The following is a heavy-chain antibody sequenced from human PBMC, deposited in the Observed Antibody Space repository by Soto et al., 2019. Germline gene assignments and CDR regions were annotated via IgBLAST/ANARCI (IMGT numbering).Heavy chain of an antibody. V-gene: IGHV4-30-4*01. D-gene: IGHD3-10*01. Sequence: QVQLQESGPGLVKPSQTLSLTCTVSGGSISSGDYYWSWIRQPPGKGLEWIGYIYYSGSTYYNPSLKSRVTISVETSKNQFSLKLSSVTAADTAVYYWARLHYGSGSYYWYFDLWGRGTLVTVSS. CDR3: ARLHYGSGSYYWYFDL. CDR1: GGSISSGDYY. CDR2: IYYSGST. J-gene: IGHJ2*01.